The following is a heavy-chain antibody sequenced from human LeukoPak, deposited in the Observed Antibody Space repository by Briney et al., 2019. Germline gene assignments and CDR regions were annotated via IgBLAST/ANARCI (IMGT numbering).Heavy chain of an antibody. CDR2: IYSGGST. CDR1: GFTVSSNY. J-gene: IGHJ6*02. Sequence: AGGSLRLSCAASGFTVSSNYMSWVRQAPGKGLEWVSVIYSGGSTYYADSVKGRFTISRHNSKNTQYLQMNSLRAEDTAVYYCARAGYYYYYGMDVWGQGTTVTVSS. V-gene: IGHV3-53*04. CDR3: ARAGYYYYYGMDV.